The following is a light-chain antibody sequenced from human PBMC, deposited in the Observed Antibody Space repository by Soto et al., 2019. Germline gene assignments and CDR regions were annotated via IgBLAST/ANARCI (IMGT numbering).Light chain of an antibody. CDR3: CSYAGSSTYV. CDR1: SSDVGSYNL. V-gene: IGLV2-23*02. CDR2: EVS. J-gene: IGLJ1*01. Sequence: QCSLPQPSSGSGSPGQSITISCNRTSSDVGSYNLVSWYQQHPGKAPKLMIYEVSKRPSGVSNRFSGSKSGNTASLTISGLQAEDEADYYCCSYAGSSTYVFGTGTKVTVL.